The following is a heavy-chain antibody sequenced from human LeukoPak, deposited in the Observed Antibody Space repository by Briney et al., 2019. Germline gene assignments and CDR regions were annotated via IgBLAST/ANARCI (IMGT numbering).Heavy chain of an antibody. D-gene: IGHD3-3*01. CDR3: AKSSGLTVTSSRVVHN. Sequence: GGSLRLSCAASGFTFSSYAMTWVRQTPGKGMEWVSSIGGGGDGTDYADSVKGRFTSSRDNSKNTLYLQMNSLRAEDTAVYYCAKSSGLTVTSSRVVHNWGQGTMVTVSS. V-gene: IGHV3-23*01. J-gene: IGHJ3*01. CDR2: IGGGGDGT. CDR1: GFTFSSYA.